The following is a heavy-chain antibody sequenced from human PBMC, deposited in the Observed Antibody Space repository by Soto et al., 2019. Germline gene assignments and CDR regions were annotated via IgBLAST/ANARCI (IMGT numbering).Heavy chain of an antibody. V-gene: IGHV1-69*13. D-gene: IGHD6-19*01. Sequence: SVKVSCKASGGTFSSHTISWVRQAPGQGLEWMGAIIPKFGAGNPAPKFQGRVTISADESTDTAYMELSSLRSEDTAVYYCPRDKGRSSGYYFYWGQGTPVTVSS. J-gene: IGHJ4*02. CDR3: PRDKGRSSGYYFY. CDR1: GGTFSSHT. CDR2: IIPKFGAG.